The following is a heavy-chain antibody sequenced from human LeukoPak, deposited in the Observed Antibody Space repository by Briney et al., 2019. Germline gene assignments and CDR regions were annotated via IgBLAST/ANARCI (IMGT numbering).Heavy chain of an antibody. Sequence: PSKTLSLTCAVYGGSFSGYYWSWIRQPPGKGLGWIGEINHSGSTHYNPSLKSRVTISVDTSKNQFSLKLSSVTAADTAVYYCPRSRKNLWNYYDSSGYSVGAFDIWGQGTMVTVSS. CDR2: INHSGST. CDR3: PRSRKNLWNYYDSSGYSVGAFDI. D-gene: IGHD3-22*01. V-gene: IGHV4-34*01. CDR1: GGSFSGYY. J-gene: IGHJ3*02.